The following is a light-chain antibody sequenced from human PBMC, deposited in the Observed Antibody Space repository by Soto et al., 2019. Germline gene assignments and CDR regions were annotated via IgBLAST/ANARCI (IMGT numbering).Light chain of an antibody. CDR2: EVS. CDR1: SSDVGGYNY. J-gene: IGLJ2*01. CDR3: ISFRSSSTPVV. Sequence: QSALTQPASVSGSPGQSITISCTGTSSDVGGYNYVSWYQQHPGKAPKLMIYEVSNRPSGVSNRFSGSKSVNTASLTISGLQAEEGADYYCISFRSSSTPVVFGGGTKLAVL. V-gene: IGLV2-14*01.